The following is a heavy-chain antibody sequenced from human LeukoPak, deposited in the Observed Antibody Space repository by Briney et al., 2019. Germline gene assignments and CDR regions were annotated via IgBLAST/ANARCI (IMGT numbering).Heavy chain of an antibody. Sequence: GGSLRLSCAASGFTFSSYWMSWVRQAPGKGLEWVANIKQDGSEKYYVDSVKGRFTISRDNAKNSLYLQMNSLRAEDTAVYYCARDEAYCGGDCYPLGYFQHWGQGTLVTVSS. CDR3: ARDEAYCGGDCYPLGYFQH. CDR2: IKQDGSEK. D-gene: IGHD2-21*02. V-gene: IGHV3-7*01. J-gene: IGHJ1*01. CDR1: GFTFSSYW.